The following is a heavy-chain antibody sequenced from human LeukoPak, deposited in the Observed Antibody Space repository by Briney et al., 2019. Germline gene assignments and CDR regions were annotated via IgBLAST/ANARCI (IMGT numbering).Heavy chain of an antibody. J-gene: IGHJ4*02. Sequence: GGSLRLSCAASGFTFRTYGMNWVRQAPGKGLEWISYINSNSDTVHYSNSVEGRFTISRDNAKNSLYLQMNSLRAEDTAVYYCARDRTIAGATSFDYWGQGTLVTVSS. D-gene: IGHD1-26*01. V-gene: IGHV3-48*04. CDR3: ARDRTIAGATSFDY. CDR1: GFTFRTYG. CDR2: INSNSDTV.